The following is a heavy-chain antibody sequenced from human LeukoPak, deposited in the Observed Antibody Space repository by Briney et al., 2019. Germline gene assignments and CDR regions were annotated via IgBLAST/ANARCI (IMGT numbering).Heavy chain of an antibody. V-gene: IGHV3-21*01. J-gene: IGHJ5*02. CDR2: ISSSSSYI. CDR1: GFTFSSYS. D-gene: IGHD1-26*01. Sequence: GGSLRLSCAASGFTFSSYSMNWVRQAPGKGLEWVSSISSSSSYIYYADSVKGRFTISRDNSKNTLYLQMNSLRAEDTAVYYCAKPAPRAPAQEGWFDPWGQGTLVTVSS. CDR3: AKPAPRAPAQEGWFDP.